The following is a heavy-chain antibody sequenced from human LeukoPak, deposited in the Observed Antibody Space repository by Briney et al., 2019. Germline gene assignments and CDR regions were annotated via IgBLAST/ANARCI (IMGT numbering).Heavy chain of an antibody. CDR1: GFAFSISG. Sequence: GRSLRLSCAASGFAFSISGMHWVRQAPGKGLEWVAIIWYDGSNKYYADSVKGRFSISRDTSKNTLHLQMNSLRAEDTAVYYCARIAAPGSGPFDYWGQGALVIVSS. CDR3: ARIAAPGSGPFDY. J-gene: IGHJ4*02. V-gene: IGHV3-33*01. CDR2: IWYDGSNK. D-gene: IGHD6-13*01.